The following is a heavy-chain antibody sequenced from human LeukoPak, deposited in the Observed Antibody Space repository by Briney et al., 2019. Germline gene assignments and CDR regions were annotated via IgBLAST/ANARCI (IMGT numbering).Heavy chain of an antibody. Sequence: GGSLRLSCAASGFTFSNYWMNWVRQAPGKGLEWVANIRQDGGEAYYTDSVKGRFTISRDNAKNSLYLHMNSLRADDTAMYYCAKGRLARWGQGTLVTVSS. J-gene: IGHJ4*02. CDR3: AKGRLAR. V-gene: IGHV3-7*01. CDR1: GFTFSNYW. D-gene: IGHD1-1*01. CDR2: IRQDGGEA.